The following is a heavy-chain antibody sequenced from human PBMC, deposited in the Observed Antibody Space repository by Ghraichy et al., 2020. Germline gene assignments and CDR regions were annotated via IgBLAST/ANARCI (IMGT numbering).Heavy chain of an antibody. D-gene: IGHD5-12*01. V-gene: IGHV3-30-3*01. J-gene: IGHJ6*02. CDR3: TRGRFGGYGSGGYYHGMDV. Sequence: GESLNISCEASGFTLSGFAIHWVRQAPGKGLEWAAVISYDGTNTIYADSVKGRFTITRDISKNTLYLQMNGLRVDDTAVYYCTRGRFGGYGSGGYYHGMDVWGQGTTVTVSS. CDR2: ISYDGTNT. CDR1: GFTLSGFA.